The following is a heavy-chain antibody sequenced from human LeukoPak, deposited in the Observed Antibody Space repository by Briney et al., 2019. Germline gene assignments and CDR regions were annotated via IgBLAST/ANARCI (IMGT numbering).Heavy chain of an antibody. CDR3: ARGQSDCSGGSCSYYFDY. V-gene: IGHV4-34*01. CDR1: GGSFSGYY. J-gene: IGHJ4*02. D-gene: IGHD2-15*01. Sequence: SETLSLTCAVYGGSFSGYYWSWIRQPPGKGLEWNGEINHSGSTNYNPSLKSRFTISVDTSKNQFSLKLSSVTAADTAVYYCARGQSDCSGGSCSYYFDYWGQGTLVTVSS. CDR2: INHSGST.